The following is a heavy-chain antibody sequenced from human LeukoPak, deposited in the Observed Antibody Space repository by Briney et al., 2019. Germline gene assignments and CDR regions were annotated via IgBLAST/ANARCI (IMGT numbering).Heavy chain of an antibody. CDR1: GFTFSTFA. D-gene: IGHD6-19*01. V-gene: IGHV3-23*01. CDR2: IFPSSDEI. Sequence: PGGSLRLSCAASGFTFSTFAMIWVRQPPGKGLEWVSSIFPSSDEIHYADSVRGRFTISRDNSKNTLYLQMNSLRAEDTAVYYCAKVQGHSSGWYRFDYWGQGTLVTVSS. CDR3: AKVQGHSSGWYRFDY. J-gene: IGHJ4*02.